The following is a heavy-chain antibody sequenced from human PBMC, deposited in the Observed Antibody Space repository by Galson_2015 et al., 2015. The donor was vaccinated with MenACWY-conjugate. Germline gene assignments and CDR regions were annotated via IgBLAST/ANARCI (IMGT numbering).Heavy chain of an antibody. CDR1: GFSLSTYEMC. V-gene: IGHV2-70*11. Sequence: ALVKPTQILTLTCTFSGFSLSTYEMCIYWVRQPPGKALEWLARIDWRDNKYYTTSLKTRLTISKDTSTNQVVLTMTNVDPVDTATYYCARMHMVLDATDAFDIWGQGTMVTVSS. CDR3: ARMHMVLDATDAFDI. D-gene: IGHD2-15*01. CDR2: IDWRDNK. J-gene: IGHJ3*02.